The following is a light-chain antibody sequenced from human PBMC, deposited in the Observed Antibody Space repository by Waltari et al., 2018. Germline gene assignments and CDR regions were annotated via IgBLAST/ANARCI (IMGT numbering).Light chain of an antibody. CDR1: SSDVGTYNR. CDR2: DVS. CDR3: TSYTRSNTWV. J-gene: IGLJ3*02. V-gene: IGLV2-18*02. Sequence: QSALTQPPSVSGSPGQSVTISCTGTSSDVGTYNRVSWYQQPPGTAPKLMIYDVSDRPSGVPERFSGSKSGNTASLTISGLQPEDEADYYCTSYTRSNTWVFGGGTKLTVL.